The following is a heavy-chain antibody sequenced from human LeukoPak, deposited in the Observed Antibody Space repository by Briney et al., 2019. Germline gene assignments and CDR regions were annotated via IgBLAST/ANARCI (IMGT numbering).Heavy chain of an antibody. V-gene: IGHV3-48*01. J-gene: IGHJ6*03. Sequence: GGSLRLSCAASGFTFSDAWMSWVRQAPGKGLEWVSYISSSSSTIYYADSVKGRFTISRDNAKNSLYLQMNSLRAEDTAVYYCARVRHPYNWNYFPYYYYMDVWGKGTMVTVSS. D-gene: IGHD1-7*01. CDR1: GFTFSDAW. CDR3: ARVRHPYNWNYFPYYYYMDV. CDR2: ISSSSSTI.